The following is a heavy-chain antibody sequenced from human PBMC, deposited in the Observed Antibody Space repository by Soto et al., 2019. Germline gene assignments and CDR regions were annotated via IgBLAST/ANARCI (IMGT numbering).Heavy chain of an antibody. CDR1: GGTFSSYA. J-gene: IGHJ6*02. V-gene: IGHV1-69*13. CDR3: ARGQGKSGRYYYYGMDV. Sequence: SVKVSCKASGGTFSSYAISWVRQAPGQGLEWMGGIIPIFGTANYAQKFQGRVTITADESTGTAYMELSSLRSEDTAVYYCARGQGKSGRYYYYGMDVWGQGTTVTVSX. CDR2: IIPIFGTA.